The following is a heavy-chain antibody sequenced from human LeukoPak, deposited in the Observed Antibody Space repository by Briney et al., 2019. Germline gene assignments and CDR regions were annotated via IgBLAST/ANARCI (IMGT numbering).Heavy chain of an antibody. CDR3: ASSLPRTVGDPDAFDI. Sequence: GASVKVSCKASGYTFTSYDINWVRQATGQGLEWMGWMNPNSGNTGYAQKFQGRVTMTRNTSISTAYMELSSLRSEDTAVYYCASSLPRTVGDPDAFDIWGQGTMVTVSS. CDR2: MNPNSGNT. V-gene: IGHV1-8*02. D-gene: IGHD1-26*01. CDR1: GYTFTSYD. J-gene: IGHJ3*02.